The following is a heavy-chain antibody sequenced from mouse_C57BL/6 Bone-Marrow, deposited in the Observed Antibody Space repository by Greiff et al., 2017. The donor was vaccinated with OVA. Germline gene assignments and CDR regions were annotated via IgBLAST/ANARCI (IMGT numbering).Heavy chain of an antibody. V-gene: IGHV1-69*01. CDR3: ARIRDYYGSSLYGYFDV. D-gene: IGHD1-1*01. J-gene: IGHJ1*03. CDR1: GYTFTSYW. Sequence: QVQLQPPGAELVMPGASVKLSCKASGYTFTSYWMHWVKQRPGQGLEWIGEIDPSDSYINYYQKFKGKFTLTVDKSSSTVYLQLSSRTSEDSAVYYCARIRDYYGSSLYGYFDVWGTGTTVTVSS. CDR2: IDPSDSYI.